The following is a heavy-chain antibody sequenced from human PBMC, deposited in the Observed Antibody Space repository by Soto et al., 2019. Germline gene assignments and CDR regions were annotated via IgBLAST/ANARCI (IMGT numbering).Heavy chain of an antibody. CDR1: GGSISSSSYY. CDR3: ARQGASGYYTDYYYGMDV. V-gene: IGHV4-39*01. CDR2: IYYSGST. J-gene: IGHJ6*02. D-gene: IGHD3-3*01. Sequence: PSETLSLTCTVSGGSISSSSYYWGWIRQPPGKGLEWIGSIYYSGSTYYNPSLKSRVTISVDTSKNQFSLKLSSVTAADTAVYYCARQGASGYYTDYYYGMDVWGQGTTVTV.